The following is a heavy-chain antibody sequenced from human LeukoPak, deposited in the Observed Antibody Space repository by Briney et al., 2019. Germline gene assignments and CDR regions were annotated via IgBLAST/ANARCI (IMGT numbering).Heavy chain of an antibody. V-gene: IGHV4-59*02. CDR2: IYYSGST. Sequence: SETLSLTCTVSGGSVSSYYWSWMRQPPGKGLEWIGCIYYSGSTNYNPSLKSRVTISLDTSKNQFSPKLTSVTAADTALYYCARDRSGLNWFDPWGQGTLVTVSS. J-gene: IGHJ5*02. D-gene: IGHD3-22*01. CDR3: ARDRSGLNWFDP. CDR1: GGSVSSYY.